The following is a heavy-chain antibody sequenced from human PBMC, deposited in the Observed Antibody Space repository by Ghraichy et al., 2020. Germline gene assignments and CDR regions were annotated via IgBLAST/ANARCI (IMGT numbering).Heavy chain of an antibody. V-gene: IGHV5-51*01. CDR3: ARHGYSSGWAVDY. D-gene: IGHD6-19*01. CDR2: IYPGDSET. CDR1: GFTFINYW. Sequence: GESLNISCKGSGFTFINYWIGWVRQMPGKGLEWIGIIYPGDSETRYSPSFQGQFTISTDKSIGTAYLQLSSLKASDTAMYFCARHGYSSGWAVDYWGKGTLVTVSS. J-gene: IGHJ4*02.